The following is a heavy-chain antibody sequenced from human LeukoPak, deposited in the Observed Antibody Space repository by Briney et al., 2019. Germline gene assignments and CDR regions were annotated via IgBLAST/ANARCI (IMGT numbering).Heavy chain of an antibody. CDR3: ARDYYYDSSGYYLFDY. D-gene: IGHD3-22*01. CDR2: INHSGST. CDR1: GGSFSGYY. V-gene: IGHV4-34*01. Sequence: SETLSLTCAVYGGSFSGYYWSWIRQPPGKGLEWIGEINHSGSTNYNPSLKSRVTISVDTSKNQFSLKLSSVTAADTAVYYCARDYYYDSSGYYLFDYWGQGTLVTVSS. J-gene: IGHJ4*02.